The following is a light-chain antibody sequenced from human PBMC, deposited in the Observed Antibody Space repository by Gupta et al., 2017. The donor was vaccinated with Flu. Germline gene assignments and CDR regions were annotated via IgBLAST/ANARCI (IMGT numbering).Light chain of an antibody. CDR3: QQRSNWVT. V-gene: IGKV3-11*01. CDR1: QSVSNY. CDR2: DAS. J-gene: IGKJ4*01. Sequence: SPAPLSLSPGESATLSCRASQSVSNYLAWYQQKPGQAPRLIIYDASNRATGVPARFSGSGSGSDFTLTISSLEPEDFALYYCQQRSNWVTFGGGTKVEIK.